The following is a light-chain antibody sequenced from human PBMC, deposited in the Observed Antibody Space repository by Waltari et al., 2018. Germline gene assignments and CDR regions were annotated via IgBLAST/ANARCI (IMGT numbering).Light chain of an antibody. V-gene: IGKV4-1*01. Sequence: DIVMTQAPDSLAVSLGERATINCKSSQSVLYSSNNKNYLAWYQQKPGQPPKLLISWASPRESGVPDRFRCSGSGPDFPLTIRSLQAEDVAVYYCQQYYSTPLTFGGGTKVEIK. J-gene: IGKJ4*01. CDR1: QSVLYSSNNKNY. CDR3: QQYYSTPLT. CDR2: WAS.